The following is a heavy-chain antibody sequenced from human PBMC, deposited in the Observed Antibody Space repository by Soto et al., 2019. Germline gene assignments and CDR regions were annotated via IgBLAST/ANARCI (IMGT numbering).Heavy chain of an antibody. CDR3: GKDGPTEKTYYYYGMDV. V-gene: IGHV3-30*18. J-gene: IGHJ6*02. CDR1: GFPFSSYD. CDR2: ISYDGSNK. Sequence: GGSLRLSCGASGFPFSSYDRHWVRQAPGKGLEWVAVISYDGSNKYYADSVKGRFTISRDNSKNTLYLQMNSLRAEDRAVYYWGKDGPTEKTYYYYGMDVGGQGTTVTVSS. D-gene: IGHD4-17*01.